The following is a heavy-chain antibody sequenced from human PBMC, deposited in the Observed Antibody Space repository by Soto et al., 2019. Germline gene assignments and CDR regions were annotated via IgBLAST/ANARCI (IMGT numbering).Heavy chain of an antibody. CDR1: GYSFTSYW. J-gene: IGHJ6*02. V-gene: IGHV5-10-1*01. CDR3: ARAGPMVATDYPSLGMDV. D-gene: IGHD5-12*01. Sequence: EVQLVQSGAEVKKPGESLRISCKGSGYSFTSYWISWVRQMPGKGLEWMGRIDPSDSYTNYSPSFQGHVTISADKSISTAYLQWSSLKASDTAMYYCARAGPMVATDYPSLGMDVWGQGTTVTVSS. CDR2: IDPSDSYT.